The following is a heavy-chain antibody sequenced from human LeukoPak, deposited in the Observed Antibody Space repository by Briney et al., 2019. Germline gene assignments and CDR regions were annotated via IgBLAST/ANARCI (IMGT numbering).Heavy chain of an antibody. D-gene: IGHD3-3*01. V-gene: IGHV3-23*01. CDR2: ISGSGGST. CDR3: AKASVSYYDFWSGYYDYYCGMDV. CDR1: GFTFSSYA. J-gene: IGHJ6*02. Sequence: GGSLRLSCAASGFTFSSYAMSWVRQAPGKGLEWVSAISGSGGSTYYADSVKGRFTISRDNSKNTLYLQMNSLRAEDTAVYYCAKASVSYYDFWSGYYDYYCGMDVWGQGTTVTVSS.